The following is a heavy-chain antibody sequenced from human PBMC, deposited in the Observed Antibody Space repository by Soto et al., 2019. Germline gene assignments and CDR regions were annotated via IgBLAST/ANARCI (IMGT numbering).Heavy chain of an antibody. Sequence: ASVKVSCKASGYTFTNYYMHWVRQAPGQGLEWMGWMNPRSGGTKYAQAFQDRVTMTRDASISTAYMEVTSLRHGDTAVYYCTREQSDDNYFDPWGQGTLVTVSS. V-gene: IGHV1-2*02. CDR2: MNPRSGGT. D-gene: IGHD6-19*01. J-gene: IGHJ5*02. CDR3: TREQSDDNYFDP. CDR1: GYTFTNYY.